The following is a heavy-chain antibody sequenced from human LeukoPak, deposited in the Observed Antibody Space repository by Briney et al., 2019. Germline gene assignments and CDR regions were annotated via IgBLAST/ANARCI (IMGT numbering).Heavy chain of an antibody. J-gene: IGHJ3*02. D-gene: IGHD3-3*01. CDR1: GFTVSSNY. Sequence: PGGSLRLSCAASGFTVSSNYMSWVRQAPGKGLEWVSVIYSGGSTYYADSVKGRFTISRDNSKNTLYLQMNSLRAEDTAVYYCARESKNDFGAFDIWGQGTMVTVSP. CDR3: ARESKNDFGAFDI. CDR2: IYSGGST. V-gene: IGHV3-66*01.